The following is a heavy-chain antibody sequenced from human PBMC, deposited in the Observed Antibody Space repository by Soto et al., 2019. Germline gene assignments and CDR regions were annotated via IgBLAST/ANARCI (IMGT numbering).Heavy chain of an antibody. CDR3: ARGRGDCTNGVCHTFYYYYYGMDV. D-gene: IGHD2-8*01. CDR1: GGSFSCYY. J-gene: IGHJ6*02. Sequence: SETLSLTCAVYGGSFSCYYWSWIRQPPGKGLEWIGEINHSGSTNYNPSLKSRVTISVDTSKNQFSLKLSSVTAADTAVYYCARGRGDCTNGVCHTFYYYYYGMDVWGQGTTVTVSS. V-gene: IGHV4-34*01. CDR2: INHSGST.